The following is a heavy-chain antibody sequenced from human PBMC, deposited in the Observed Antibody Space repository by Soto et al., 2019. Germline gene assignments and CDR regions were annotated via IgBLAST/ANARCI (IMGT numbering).Heavy chain of an antibody. CDR3: ARDQSSGSYNFDY. J-gene: IGHJ4*02. D-gene: IGHD3-10*01. CDR2: ISSGSSYI. Sequence: GGSLRLSCAASGFTFSTYRMNWVRQAPGKGLEWVSYISSGSSYIYYADSVKGRFTISRDNAKNSLYLQMNSLRAEDTAVYYCARDQSSGSYNFDYWGPGTLVTVSS. V-gene: IGHV3-21*01. CDR1: GFTFSTYR.